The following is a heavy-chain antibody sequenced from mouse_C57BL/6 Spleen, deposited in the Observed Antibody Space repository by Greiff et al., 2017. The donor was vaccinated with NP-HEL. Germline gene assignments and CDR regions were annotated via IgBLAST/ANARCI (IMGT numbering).Heavy chain of an antibody. D-gene: IGHD1-1*01. CDR2: IWWDDDK. V-gene: IGHV8-8*01. CDR1: GFSLSTFGMG. Sequence: QVTLKVSGPGILQPSQTLSLTCSFSGFSLSTFGMGVGWIRQPSGKGLEWLAHIWWDDDKYYNPALKSRLTISKDTSKNQVFLKIANVDTADTATYYCARIYYYGSSYPAWFAYWGQGTLVTVSA. J-gene: IGHJ3*01. CDR3: ARIYYYGSSYPAWFAY.